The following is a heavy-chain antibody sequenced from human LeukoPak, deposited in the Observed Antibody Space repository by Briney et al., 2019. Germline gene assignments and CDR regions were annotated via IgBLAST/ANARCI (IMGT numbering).Heavy chain of an antibody. D-gene: IGHD5-12*01. V-gene: IGHV4-30-4*01. Sequence: NPSQTLSLTCTVSGGSISSGDYHWSWIRQPPGKGLEWIGYIYYSGSTYYNPSLKSRVTISVDTSKNQFSLKLSSVTAADTAVYYCARTGYSGYHFDFWGQGTLVTVSS. CDR3: ARTGYSGYHFDF. CDR1: GGSISSGDYH. J-gene: IGHJ4*02. CDR2: IYYSGST.